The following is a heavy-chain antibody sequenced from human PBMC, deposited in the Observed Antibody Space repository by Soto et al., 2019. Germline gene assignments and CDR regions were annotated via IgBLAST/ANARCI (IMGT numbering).Heavy chain of an antibody. V-gene: IGHV5-51*01. CDR2: IYPGDSDT. J-gene: IGHJ4*02. D-gene: IGHD3-16*01. CDR1: GYSFTNNW. Sequence: GESLKISCKASGYSFTNNWIGWVRQMPGEGLEWMGIIYPGDSDTTYSPSFQGQVTVSADKSISTAYLQWSTLKASDTAIYYCARSRLGNSKTFDYWGQGTVVTVSS. CDR3: ARSRLGNSKTFDY.